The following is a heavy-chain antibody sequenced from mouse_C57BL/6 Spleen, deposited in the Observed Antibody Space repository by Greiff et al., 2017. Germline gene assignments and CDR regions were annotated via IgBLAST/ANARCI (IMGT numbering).Heavy chain of an antibody. D-gene: IGHD2-4*01. CDR3: ARSPYDYDGGDY. V-gene: IGHV1-82*01. CDR1: GYAFSSSW. Sequence: VQLQQSGPELVKPGASVKISCKASGYAFSSSWMNWVKQRPGKGLEWIGRIYPGDGDTNYNGKFKGKATLTADKSSSTAYMQLSSLTSEDSAVYFCARSPYDYDGGDYWGQGPSVTVSS. J-gene: IGHJ4*01. CDR2: IYPGDGDT.